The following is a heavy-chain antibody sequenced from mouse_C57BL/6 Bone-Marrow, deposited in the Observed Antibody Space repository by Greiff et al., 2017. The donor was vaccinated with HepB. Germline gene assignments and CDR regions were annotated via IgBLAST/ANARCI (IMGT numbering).Heavy chain of an antibody. CDR3: SRGGGRDWFAY. CDR2: ILPGSGST. CDR1: GYTFTGYW. Sequence: VLLMVSGAQLLKPGASVKLSCKATGYTFTGYWIGWVKLRPGHGLEWIGEILPGSGSTNYNDKFKGKSTFTEDTSSTTAYMHLRSLTTEDSAIYYRSRGGGRDWFAYWGQGTLVTVAA. V-gene: IGHV1-9*01. J-gene: IGHJ3*01.